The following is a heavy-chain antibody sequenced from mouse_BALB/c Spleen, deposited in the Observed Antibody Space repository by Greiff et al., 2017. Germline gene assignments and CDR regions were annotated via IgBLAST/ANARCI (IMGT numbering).Heavy chain of an antibody. CDR1: GFTFTDYY. CDR2: IRNKANGYTT. V-gene: IGHV7-3*02. J-gene: IGHJ4*01. Sequence: EVQRVESGGGLVQPGGSLRLSCATSGFTFTDYYMSWVRQPPGKALEWLGFIRNKANGYTTEYSASVKGRFTISRDNSQSILYLQMNTLRAEDSATYYCARDLRYYYAMDYWGQGTSVTVSS. D-gene: IGHD3-2*02. CDR3: ARDLRYYYAMDY.